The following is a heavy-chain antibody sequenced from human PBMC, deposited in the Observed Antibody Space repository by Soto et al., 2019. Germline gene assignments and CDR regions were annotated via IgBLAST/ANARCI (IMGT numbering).Heavy chain of an antibody. CDR2: IYHSGNT. J-gene: IGHJ4*02. CDR1: GGSVSSGDYS. CDR3: ACGYGSGSYRFDS. Sequence: QVQLQESGSGLMKPSQTLSLTCAVSGGSVSSGDYSWSWIRQPPGKGLEWIGYIYHSGNTVYNPSLKRRVNISMDRSKNQFSLKLTSVTAADTAVYYCACGYGSGSYRFDSWGQGILVTVSS. V-gene: IGHV4-30-2*01. D-gene: IGHD3-10*01.